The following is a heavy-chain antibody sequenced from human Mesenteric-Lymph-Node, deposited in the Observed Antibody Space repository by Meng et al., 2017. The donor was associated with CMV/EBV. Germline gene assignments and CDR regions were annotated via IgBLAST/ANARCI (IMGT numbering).Heavy chain of an antibody. D-gene: IGHD3-10*01. CDR3: AKDMVGQQLDF. J-gene: IGHJ4*02. CDR2: ISWNSDNI. V-gene: IGHV3-9*01. Sequence: SLKISCAASGFTFSSYAMSWVRQAPGKGLEWVSGISWNSDNIVYADSVKGRFTISRDNARNSLYLQMNSLRAEDTAFYYCAKDMVGQQLDFWGQGTLVTVSS. CDR1: GFTFSSYA.